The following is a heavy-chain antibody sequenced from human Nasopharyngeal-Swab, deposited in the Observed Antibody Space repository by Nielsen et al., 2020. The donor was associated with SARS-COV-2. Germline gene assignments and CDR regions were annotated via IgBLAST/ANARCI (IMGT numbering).Heavy chain of an antibody. V-gene: IGHV3-30*18. CDR1: GFTFSSYG. CDR2: ISYDGSNK. D-gene: IGHD3-22*01. Sequence: GGSLRLSCAASGFTFSSYGMHWVRQAPGKGLEWVAAISYDGSNKYYADSVKGRFTISRDNSKNTLYLQMNSLRAEDTAVYYCAKDRRGDYYDSSGYWGLFDYWGQGTLVTVSS. J-gene: IGHJ4*02. CDR3: AKDRRGDYYDSSGYWGLFDY.